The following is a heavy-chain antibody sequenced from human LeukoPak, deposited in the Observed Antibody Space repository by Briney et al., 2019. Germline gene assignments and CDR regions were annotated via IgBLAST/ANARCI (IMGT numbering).Heavy chain of an antibody. Sequence: GGSLRLSCAASGFTFSSYSMTWVRQAPGKGLEWVSSIRSSSSYIYYADSVKGRFTISRDNAKNSLYLQMNSLRAEDTAVYYCARGGLRYFDWLSYWGQGTLVTVSS. D-gene: IGHD3-9*01. CDR2: IRSSSSYI. V-gene: IGHV3-21*01. J-gene: IGHJ4*02. CDR3: ARGGLRYFDWLSY. CDR1: GFTFSSYS.